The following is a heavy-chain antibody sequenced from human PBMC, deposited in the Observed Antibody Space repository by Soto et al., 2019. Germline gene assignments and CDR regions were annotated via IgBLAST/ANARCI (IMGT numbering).Heavy chain of an antibody. CDR3: ARRGYSYGFDY. CDR1: GDSITSSSYH. D-gene: IGHD5-18*01. V-gene: IGHV4-39*07. CDR2: INHSGST. Sequence: QLQLQESGPGLVKPSETLSLTCTVSGDSITSSSYHWGWIRQPPGKGLEWIGEINHSGSTNYNPSLKSRVTISVDTSKNQFSLKLSSVTAADTAVYYCARRGYSYGFDYWGQGTLVTVSS. J-gene: IGHJ4*02.